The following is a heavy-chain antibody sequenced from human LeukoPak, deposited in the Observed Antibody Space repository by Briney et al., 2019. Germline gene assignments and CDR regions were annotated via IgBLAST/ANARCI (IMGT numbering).Heavy chain of an antibody. CDR2: INHSGST. CDR3: ASRPLRYFDWYPEALYYYGMDV. J-gene: IGHJ6*02. CDR1: GGSFSGYY. Sequence: SETLSLTCAVYGGSFSGYYWSWIRQPPGKGLEWIGEINHSGSTNYNPSLKSRVTISVDTSKNQFSLKLSSVTAADTAVYYCASRPLRYFDWYPEALYYYGMDVWGQGTTVTVSS. V-gene: IGHV4-34*01. D-gene: IGHD3-9*01.